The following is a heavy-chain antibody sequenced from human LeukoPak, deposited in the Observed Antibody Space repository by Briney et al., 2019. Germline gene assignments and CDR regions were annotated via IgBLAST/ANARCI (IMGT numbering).Heavy chain of an antibody. CDR3: ARHRSGGSQDDAFDI. CDR2: IKQDGSEK. V-gene: IGHV3-7*01. Sequence: AGGSLRLSCAASGFTFSIYWMSWVRQAPGKGVEWVADIKQDGSEKYYVDSVKGRFTISRQNAKNSLFLQMNSLRAEDTAVYYCARHRSGGSQDDAFDIWGQGTMVTVSS. CDR1: GFTFSIYW. D-gene: IGHD2-15*01. J-gene: IGHJ3*02.